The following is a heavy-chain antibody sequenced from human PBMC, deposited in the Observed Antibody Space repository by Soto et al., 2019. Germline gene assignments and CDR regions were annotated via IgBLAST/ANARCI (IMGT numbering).Heavy chain of an antibody. Sequence: EVQLVESGGGLVQPGGSLRLSCAASGFTFSSYWMHWVRQAPGTGLVWVSRINSDGSSTSYADSVKGRFTISRDNAKNTRYLQMNSLRAEDTAVYYCARGYCSGGSCYSVLGYYYYMDVWGKGTTVTVSS. J-gene: IGHJ6*03. CDR3: ARGYCSGGSCYSVLGYYYYMDV. CDR2: INSDGSST. V-gene: IGHV3-74*01. D-gene: IGHD2-15*01. CDR1: GFTFSSYW.